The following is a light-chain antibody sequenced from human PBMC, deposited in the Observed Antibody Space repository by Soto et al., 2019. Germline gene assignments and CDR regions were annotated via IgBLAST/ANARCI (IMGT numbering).Light chain of an antibody. V-gene: IGKV2-30*01. J-gene: IGKJ2*01. CDR1: QSPVTTDGNTH. CDR2: KVS. CDR3: MQGTDWPYT. Sequence: DIVMTQSPLSLPVTLGQPASISCRSSQSPVTTDGNTHLNWFQQRPGQSPRRLIYKVSIRDSGVXDXXSGSGSGTEFTLKISRVEVEDVGVYFCMQGTDWPYTFGQGTKLEI.